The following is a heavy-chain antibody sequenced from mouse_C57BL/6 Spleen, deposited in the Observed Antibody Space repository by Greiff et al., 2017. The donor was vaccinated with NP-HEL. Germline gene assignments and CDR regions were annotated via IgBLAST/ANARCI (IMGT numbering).Heavy chain of an antibody. V-gene: IGHV5-17*01. CDR3: ARIGLRFYFDY. Sequence: EVQLQESGGGLVKPGGSLKLSCAASGFTFSDYGMHWVRQAPEKGLEWVAYISSGSSTIYYADTVKGRFTISRDNAKNTLFLQMTSLRSEDTAMYYCARIGLRFYFDYWGQGTTLTVSS. CDR1: GFTFSDYG. J-gene: IGHJ2*01. D-gene: IGHD1-1*01. CDR2: ISSGSSTI.